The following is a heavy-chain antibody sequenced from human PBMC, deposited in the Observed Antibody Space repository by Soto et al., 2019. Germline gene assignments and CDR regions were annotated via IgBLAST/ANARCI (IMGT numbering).Heavy chain of an antibody. Sequence: GGSLRLSCAASGFTFSSYGMHWVRQAPGKGLEWVAVIWYDGSNKYYADSVKGRFTISRDNSKNTLYLQMNSLRAEDTAVYYCARDYKDIVVVVASLVSYYYMDVWGKGTTVTVSS. J-gene: IGHJ6*03. V-gene: IGHV3-33*01. CDR1: GFTFSSYG. CDR3: ARDYKDIVVVVASLVSYYYMDV. D-gene: IGHD2-15*01. CDR2: IWYDGSNK.